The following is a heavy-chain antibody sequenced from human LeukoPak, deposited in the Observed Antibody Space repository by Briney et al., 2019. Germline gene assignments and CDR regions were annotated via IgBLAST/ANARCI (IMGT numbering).Heavy chain of an antibody. CDR1: GYTFTSYA. CDR2: ITPNSGAT. Sequence: ASVKVSCKASGYTFTSYAMNWVRQAPGQGLEWMGWITPNSGATLYAQQFQGRVTMTRDTSISTVYMEVNNLMSDDTAVYYCARGAGSGTYRRFDFWGQGTLVTVSP. J-gene: IGHJ4*02. D-gene: IGHD3-10*01. CDR3: ARGAGSGTYRRFDF. V-gene: IGHV1-2*02.